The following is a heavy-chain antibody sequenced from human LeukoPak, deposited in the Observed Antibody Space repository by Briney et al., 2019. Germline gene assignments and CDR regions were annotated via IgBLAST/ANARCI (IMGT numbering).Heavy chain of an antibody. CDR2: IYSGGST. D-gene: IGHD3-22*01. Sequence: PGGSLRLSCAASGFTFSSNSMNWVRQAPGKGLEWVSVIYSGGSTYYADSVKGRFTISRDNSKNTLDLQMNSLRAEDTAVYYCARDLYYYDSSGYAFDIWGQGTMVTVSS. V-gene: IGHV3-53*01. CDR1: GFTFSSNS. CDR3: ARDLYYYDSSGYAFDI. J-gene: IGHJ3*02.